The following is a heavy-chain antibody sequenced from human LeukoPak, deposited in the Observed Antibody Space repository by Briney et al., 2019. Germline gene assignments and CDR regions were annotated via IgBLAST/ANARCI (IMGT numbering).Heavy chain of an antibody. CDR3: AGYQLWFQNVV. CDR1: GGSFSANY. CDR2: IYPSGAT. J-gene: IGHJ4*02. D-gene: IGHD3-22*01. Sequence: SETLSLTCAVSGGSFSANYWSWIRQPPGGGLEWIAEIYPSGATQYNPSLTGRVTISADRSKSQFSLRLSCVTAADTAVYCCAGYQLWFQNVVWGQGTLVTVSS. V-gene: IGHV4-34*01.